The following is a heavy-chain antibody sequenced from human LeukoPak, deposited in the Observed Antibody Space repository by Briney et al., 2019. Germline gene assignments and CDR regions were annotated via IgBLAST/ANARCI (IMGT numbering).Heavy chain of an antibody. V-gene: IGHV3-13*01. CDR3: ARILEGYYYFGLDV. CDR2: IGTAGDT. Sequence: GGSLRLSCAASGFTFSSYDMHWVRQATGKGLEWVSAIGTAGDTYYPGSVKGRFTISRENAKNSLYLQMNSLRAGDTAVYYCARILEGYYYFGLDVWGQGTTVIVSS. D-gene: IGHD3/OR15-3a*01. CDR1: GFTFSSYD. J-gene: IGHJ6*02.